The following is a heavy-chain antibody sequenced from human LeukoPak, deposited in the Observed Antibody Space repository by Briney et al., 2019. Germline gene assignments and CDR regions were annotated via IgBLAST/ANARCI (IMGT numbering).Heavy chain of an antibody. V-gene: IGHV1-46*01. D-gene: IGHD6-25*01. CDR2: INPSAGTT. CDR1: GYTFTSYY. Sequence: ASVEVSCKASGYTFTSYYVHWVRQAPGQGLEWMGAINPSAGTTIYAQMFRGRVTMTRDTSTSTVYMELSSLRSEDTAVYFCAILRSDAASWGQGTLVTVSS. J-gene: IGHJ4*02. CDR3: AILRSDAAS.